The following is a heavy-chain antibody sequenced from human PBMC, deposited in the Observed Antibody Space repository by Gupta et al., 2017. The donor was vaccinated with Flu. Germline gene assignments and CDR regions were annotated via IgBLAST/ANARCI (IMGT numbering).Heavy chain of an antibody. V-gene: IGHV1-8*01. CDR1: YD. Sequence: YDINWVRQATGQGLEWMGWMNPNSGNTGYAQKFQGRVTMTRNTSISTAYMELSSLRSEDTAVYYCARASPFPWLQRAFDIWGQGTMVTVSS. CDR3: ARASPFPWLQRAFDI. CDR2: MNPNSGNT. J-gene: IGHJ3*02. D-gene: IGHD5-12*01.